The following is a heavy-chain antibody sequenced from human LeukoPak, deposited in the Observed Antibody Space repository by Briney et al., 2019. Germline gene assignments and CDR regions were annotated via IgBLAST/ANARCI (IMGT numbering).Heavy chain of an antibody. V-gene: IGHV4-34*01. J-gene: IGHJ4*02. Sequence: SETLSLTCAVYGGSFSGYYWNWIRQPPGEGLEWIGEINHSGSTNYNPSLKSRVTISVDTSKSQFSLDLTSVTAADTAVYCCARADRGWQYYFDYWGQGNLVTVSS. CDR2: INHSGST. D-gene: IGHD6-19*01. CDR3: ARADRGWQYYFDY. CDR1: GGSFSGYY.